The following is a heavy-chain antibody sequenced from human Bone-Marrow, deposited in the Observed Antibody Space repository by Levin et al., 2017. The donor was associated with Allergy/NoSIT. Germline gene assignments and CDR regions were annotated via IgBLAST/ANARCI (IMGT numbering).Heavy chain of an antibody. CDR1: GGSISDSF. CDR3: ARRNTVNRRKDYFDY. CDR2: IHYTGSI. V-gene: IGHV4-59*01. D-gene: IGHD2/OR15-2a*01. J-gene: IGHJ4*02. Sequence: SETLSLNCTVSGGSISDSFWSWVRQTPEKGLEWIGYIHYTGSINYNPSLKSRVTMSVDTSKNQFSLRLSSVTAADSAVLYCARRNTVNRRKDYFDYWGQGTRVTVSS.